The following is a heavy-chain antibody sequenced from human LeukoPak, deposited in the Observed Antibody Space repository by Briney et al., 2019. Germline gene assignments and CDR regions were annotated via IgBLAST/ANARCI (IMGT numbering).Heavy chain of an antibody. CDR2: IYYSGST. CDR3: ARDRYLSGYDTYYYGMDV. J-gene: IGHJ6*02. D-gene: IGHD5-12*01. Sequence: SETLSLTCTVSGGSISYYYWSWVRQPPGKGLEWIGYIYYSGSTNYNPSLKSRVTISVDTSKNQFSLKLSSVTAADTAVNYCARDRYLSGYDTYYYGMDVWGQGTSVTVSS. CDR1: GGSISYYY. V-gene: IGHV4-59*01.